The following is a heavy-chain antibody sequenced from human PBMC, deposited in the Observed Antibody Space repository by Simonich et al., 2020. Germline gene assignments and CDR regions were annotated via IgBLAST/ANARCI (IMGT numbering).Heavy chain of an antibody. V-gene: IGHV1-2*02. Sequence: QVQLVQSGAEVKKPGASVKVSCKASGYTFTGYYMHWVRKAPGQGRECMGWMNPNRGGTNDAKKFQGRVTMTRDTSISTAYMELSRLRSDDTAVYYCARNGLVGILKAFDIWGQGTMVTVSS. CDR3: ARNGLVGILKAFDI. CDR2: MNPNRGGT. CDR1: GYTFTGYY. J-gene: IGHJ3*02. D-gene: IGHD2-21*01.